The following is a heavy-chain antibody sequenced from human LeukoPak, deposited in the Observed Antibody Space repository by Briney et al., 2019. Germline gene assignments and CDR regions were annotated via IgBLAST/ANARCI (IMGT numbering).Heavy chain of an antibody. Sequence: PSDTLSLTCTVSGGSVSSYFWTWLRQPAGRGLEWIGLIYTSGRTNYNPSLKSQVTISADDSKNQFSLKLNSVTAADTAVYYCARVGGASSTLTTFDVWGQGTVVTVSS. J-gene: IGHJ3*01. CDR1: GGSVSSYF. D-gene: IGHD4-11*01. CDR3: ARVGGASSTLTTFDV. CDR2: IYTSGRT. V-gene: IGHV4-4*07.